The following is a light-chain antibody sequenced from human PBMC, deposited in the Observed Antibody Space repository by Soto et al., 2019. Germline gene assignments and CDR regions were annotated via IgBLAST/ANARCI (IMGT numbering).Light chain of an antibody. J-gene: IGKJ1*01. CDR3: QHRSNWPSWT. Sequence: EIVLTQSPGILSLSPGERATLSCRASQSVSNDFLAWYQQKPGQAPRLLIYGASTRATDVPDRFSGSGSGTDFTLTISSLETEDLAVYYCQHRSNWPSWTFGAGTKVDIK. V-gene: IGKV3D-20*02. CDR2: GAS. CDR1: QSVSNDF.